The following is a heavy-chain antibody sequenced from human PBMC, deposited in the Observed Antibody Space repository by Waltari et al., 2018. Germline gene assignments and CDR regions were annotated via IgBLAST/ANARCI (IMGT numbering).Heavy chain of an antibody. CDR3: ARDGIAAAGPFDY. V-gene: IGHV4-38-2*02. Sequence: QVQLQESGPGLVKPSETLSLTCTVSGYSISSGYYWGWIRQPPGKGLEWIGSIYHSGSTYYNPSLKSRVTISVDTSKNQFSLKLSSVTAADTAVYYCARDGIAAAGPFDYWGQGTLVTVSS. CDR2: IYHSGST. J-gene: IGHJ4*02. CDR1: GYSISSGYY. D-gene: IGHD6-13*01.